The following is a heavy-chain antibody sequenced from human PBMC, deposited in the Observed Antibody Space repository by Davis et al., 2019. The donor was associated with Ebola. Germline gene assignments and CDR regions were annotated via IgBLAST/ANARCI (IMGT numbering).Heavy chain of an antibody. Sequence: SVKVSCKASGGTFSSYAISWVRQAPGQGLEWMGGIIPIFGTANYAQKFQGRVTITADESTSTAYMELSSLRSEDTAMYYCARESGEHTSMAKPFDYWGQGTLVTVSS. CDR1: GGTFSSYA. J-gene: IGHJ4*02. D-gene: IGHD5-18*01. V-gene: IGHV1-69*13. CDR3: ARESGEHTSMAKPFDY. CDR2: IIPIFGTA.